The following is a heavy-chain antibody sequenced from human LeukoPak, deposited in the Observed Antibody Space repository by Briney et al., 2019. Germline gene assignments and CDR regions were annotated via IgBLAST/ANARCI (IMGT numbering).Heavy chain of an antibody. Sequence: GASVKVSCKASGGTFSSYAISWVRQAPGQGLEWMGWINPNSGGTNYAQKFQGRVTMTRDTSISTAYMELSRLRSDDTAVYYCARGYYYDSSGYYYDLPDYWGQGTLVTVSS. V-gene: IGHV1-2*02. CDR1: GGTFSSYA. D-gene: IGHD3-22*01. CDR2: INPNSGGT. CDR3: ARGYYYDSSGYYYDLPDY. J-gene: IGHJ4*02.